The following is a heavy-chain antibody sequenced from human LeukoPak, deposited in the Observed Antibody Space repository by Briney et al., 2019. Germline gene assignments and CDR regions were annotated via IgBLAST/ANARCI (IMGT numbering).Heavy chain of an antibody. CDR1: GFTFGGYW. D-gene: IGHD3-3*01. CDR3: ARDLYRHDSPFDP. Sequence: GGSLRLSCAASGFTFGGYWMSWVRQAPGKGLEWVSYISSSSSSTIYYADSVKGRFTISRDNAKNSLYLQMNSLRAEDTAVYYCARDLYRHDSPFDPWGQGTLVTVSS. V-gene: IGHV3-48*01. CDR2: ISSSSSSTI. J-gene: IGHJ5*02.